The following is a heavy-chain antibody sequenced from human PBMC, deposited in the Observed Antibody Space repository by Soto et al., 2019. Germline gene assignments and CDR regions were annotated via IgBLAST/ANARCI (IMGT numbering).Heavy chain of an antibody. V-gene: IGHV1-3*04. Sequence: QVQLVQSGPEVKKPGASVKVSCKAYGYTFNNYAMHWVRQAPGQRLEWMGWINTGNGNTKYSQKFQGRVTMTTDTSTSTAYMELRSLRSDDTAVYYCARTPYGASWFDPWGQGTLVTVSS. CDR3: ARTPYGASWFDP. CDR2: INTGNGNT. J-gene: IGHJ5*02. D-gene: IGHD4-17*01. CDR1: GYTFNNYA.